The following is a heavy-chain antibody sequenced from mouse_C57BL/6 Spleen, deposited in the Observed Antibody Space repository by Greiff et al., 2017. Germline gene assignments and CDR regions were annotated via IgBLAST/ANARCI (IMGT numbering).Heavy chain of an antibody. V-gene: IGHV2-2*01. J-gene: IGHJ3*01. CDR2: IWSGGST. Sequence: QVQLKESGPGLVQPSQSLSITCTVSGFSLTSYGVHWVRQSPGKGLEWLGVIWSGGSTDYNAAFISRLCISKDNSKSQVFFKMNSLQADDTAIYYCARPYGSSPAWFAYWGQGTLVTVSA. CDR3: ARPYGSSPAWFAY. CDR1: GFSLTSYG. D-gene: IGHD1-1*01.